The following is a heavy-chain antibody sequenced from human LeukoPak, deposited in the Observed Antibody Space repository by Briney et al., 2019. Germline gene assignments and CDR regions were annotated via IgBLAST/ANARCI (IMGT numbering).Heavy chain of an antibody. CDR3: ATDPPYSGYDYRGSRSWYQSDY. V-gene: IGHV1-8*03. CDR2: MNPNSGNT. J-gene: IGHJ4*02. Sequence: ASVKVSCKASGYTFTSYDINWVRQATGQGLEWMGWMNPNSGNTGYAQKFQGRVTITRNTSISTAYMELSSLRSEDTAVYYCATDPPYSGYDYRGSRSWYQSDYWGQGTLVTVSS. D-gene: IGHD5-12*01. CDR1: GYTFTSYD.